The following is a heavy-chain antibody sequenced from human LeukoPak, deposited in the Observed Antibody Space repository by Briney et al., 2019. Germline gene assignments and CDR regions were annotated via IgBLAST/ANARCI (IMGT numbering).Heavy chain of an antibody. CDR2: ISVNNDNT. CDR1: GYTFISHG. CDR3: ARGGVNWFDS. J-gene: IGHJ5*01. V-gene: IGHV1-18*01. Sequence: ASVKVSCKASGYTFISHGISWVRQAPGQGLEWMGWISVNNDNTNYAQKFQGRVTMTTDRSTSTAYMELRSLRSDDTAVYYCARGGVNWFDSWGQGTLVTVSS.